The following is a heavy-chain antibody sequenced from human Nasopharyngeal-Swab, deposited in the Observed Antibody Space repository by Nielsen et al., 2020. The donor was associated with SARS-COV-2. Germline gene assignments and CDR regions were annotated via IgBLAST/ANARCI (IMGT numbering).Heavy chain of an antibody. CDR3: ARGGWGYCSSTSCYTFDY. CDR2: IYYSGST. V-gene: IGHV4-59*12. Sequence: WRRQSQGKGLEWIGYIYYSGSTNYNPSLKSRVTISVDTSKNQFSLKLSSVTAADTAVYYCARGGWGYCSSTSCYTFDYWGQGTLVTVSS. D-gene: IGHD2-2*01. J-gene: IGHJ4*02.